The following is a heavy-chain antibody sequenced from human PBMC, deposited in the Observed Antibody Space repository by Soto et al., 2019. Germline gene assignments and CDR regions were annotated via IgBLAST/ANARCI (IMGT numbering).Heavy chain of an antibody. Sequence: SVKVSCKASGGTFSSYAISWVRQAPGQGLEWMGGIIPIFGTANYAQKFQGRVTITADESTSTAYMELSSLRSEDTAVYYCARAAGGYSSSWSLPYYFDYWGQGTLVTVS. D-gene: IGHD6-13*01. CDR2: IIPIFGTA. V-gene: IGHV1-69*13. CDR1: GGTFSSYA. CDR3: ARAAGGYSSSWSLPYYFDY. J-gene: IGHJ4*02.